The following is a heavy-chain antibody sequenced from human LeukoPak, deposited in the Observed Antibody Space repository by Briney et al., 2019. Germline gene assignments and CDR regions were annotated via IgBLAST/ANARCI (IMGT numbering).Heavy chain of an antibody. CDR2: INHGGST. D-gene: IGHD3-10*01. J-gene: IGHJ5*01. Sequence: KPSETLSLTCAVYGGSFTNYYWSWIRQPPRKGLEWIGEINHGGSTNYNPSLKSRVTISVDTSKNQFSLKLTSVTAADTAVYYCARSPPPGATAYGVVDSWGRGTLVTVSS. CDR1: GGSFTNYY. CDR3: ARSPPPGATAYGVVDS. V-gene: IGHV4-34*01.